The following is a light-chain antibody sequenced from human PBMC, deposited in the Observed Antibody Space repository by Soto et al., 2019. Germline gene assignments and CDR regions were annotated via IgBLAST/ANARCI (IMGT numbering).Light chain of an antibody. V-gene: IGKV3-15*01. CDR3: QQYGTSVVT. J-gene: IGKJ1*01. Sequence: IVMTQSPATLSVSPGETASLSCRASQSAGNFLAWYQQKPGQAPRLLIYAASTRATGIPARFSGSGSGTDFTLTISRLEPEDFAVLYCQQYGTSVVTFGQGTKLDIK. CDR2: AAS. CDR1: QSAGNF.